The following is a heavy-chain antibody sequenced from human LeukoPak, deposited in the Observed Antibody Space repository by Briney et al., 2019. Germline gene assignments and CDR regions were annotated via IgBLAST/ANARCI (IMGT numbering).Heavy chain of an antibody. CDR3: AFQRRGGSGWYYFDY. Sequence: ASVKVSCKASGYTFTGYYMHWVRQAPGQGLEWMGWINTNTGNPTYAQGFTGRFVFSLDTSVSTAYLQISSLKAEDTAVYYCAFQRRGGSGWYYFDYWGQGTLVTVSS. D-gene: IGHD6-19*01. V-gene: IGHV7-4-1*02. J-gene: IGHJ4*02. CDR1: GYTFTGYY. CDR2: INTNTGNP.